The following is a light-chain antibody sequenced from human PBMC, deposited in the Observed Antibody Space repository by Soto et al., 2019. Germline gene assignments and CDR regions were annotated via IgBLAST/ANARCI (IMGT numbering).Light chain of an antibody. J-gene: IGLJ2*01. CDR3: SSYTSSITYVV. CDR2: EVS. Sequence: QSALTQPASVSGSPGQSITISCTGSSSDVGGYNYVSWYQQHPDKAPKVIIYEVSNRPSGVSNRFSGSKSGNTASLTISGLQAEDEAAYYCSSYTSSITYVVFGGGTKLTVL. CDR1: SSDVGGYNY. V-gene: IGLV2-14*01.